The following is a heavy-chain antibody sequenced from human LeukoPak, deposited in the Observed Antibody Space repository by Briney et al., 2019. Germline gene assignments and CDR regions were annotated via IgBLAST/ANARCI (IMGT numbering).Heavy chain of an antibody. J-gene: IGHJ4*02. CDR1: GYTFTGYY. V-gene: IGHV1-2*02. CDR3: ARGPRLHPGVLEWLSFFDY. Sequence: ASVKVSCKASGYTFTGYYMHWVRQAPGQGLEWMGWINPNSGGTNYAQKFQGRVTMTRDTSISTAYMELSRLRSDDTAVYYCARGPRLHPGVLEWLSFFDYWGQGTLVTVSS. CDR2: INPNSGGT. D-gene: IGHD3-3*01.